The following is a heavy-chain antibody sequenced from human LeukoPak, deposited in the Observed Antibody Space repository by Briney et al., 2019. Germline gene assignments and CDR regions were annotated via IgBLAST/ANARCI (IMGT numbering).Heavy chain of an antibody. Sequence: GGSLRLSCAASGFTFSSYAMSWVRQAPGKGLEWVSAISGSGGSTYYADSVKGRFTIPRDNSKNTLYLQMNSLRAEDTAVYYCARSPYYYDSSGYHGAFDIWGQGTVVTVSS. J-gene: IGHJ3*02. CDR2: ISGSGGST. D-gene: IGHD3-22*01. V-gene: IGHV3-23*01. CDR3: ARSPYYYDSSGYHGAFDI. CDR1: GFTFSSYA.